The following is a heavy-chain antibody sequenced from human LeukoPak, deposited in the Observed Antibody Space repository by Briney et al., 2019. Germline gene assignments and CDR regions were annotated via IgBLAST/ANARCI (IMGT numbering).Heavy chain of an antibody. J-gene: IGHJ4*02. CDR2: IYSGGSS. V-gene: IGHV3-66*01. Sequence: GGSLRLSCAASGFTFSSYGMHWVRQAPGKGLEWVSVIYSGGSSYYADSVKGRFAISKDNSKNTVYLQMNSLRVEDTAVYYCARGMAGYGGYDYWGQGTLVTVSS. CDR3: ARGMAGYGGYDY. D-gene: IGHD5-12*01. CDR1: GFTFSSYG.